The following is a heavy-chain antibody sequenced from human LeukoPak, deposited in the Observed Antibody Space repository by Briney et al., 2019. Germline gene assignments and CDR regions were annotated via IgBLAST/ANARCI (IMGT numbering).Heavy chain of an antibody. CDR3: ARDYGSSEEYYFDY. J-gene: IGHJ4*02. D-gene: IGHD6-6*01. CDR2: IYTSGST. Sequence: SETLSLTCTVSGGSISSYYWSWIRQPAGKGREWIGRIYTSGSTNYNPSLKSRVTMSVDTSKNQFPLKLSSVTAADTAVYYCARDYGSSEEYYFDYWGQGTLVTVSS. CDR1: GGSISSYY. V-gene: IGHV4-4*07.